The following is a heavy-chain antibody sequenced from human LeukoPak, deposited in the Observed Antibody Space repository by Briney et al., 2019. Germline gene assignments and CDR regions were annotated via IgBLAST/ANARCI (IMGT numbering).Heavy chain of an antibody. J-gene: IGHJ4*02. CDR2: IYYGRTT. CDR1: TVSISSSSHH. CDR3: VRHDGRGGATMGALDS. V-gene: IGHV4-39*01. Sequence: SETLSLTCTVSTVSISSSSHHWGWIRQSPGKGLEWIVSIYYGRTTYYNPSLNSRVTISVVTSKNQFSLQLNSVTAADTAVYYCVRHDGRGGATMGALDSWGQGSLVTVSS. D-gene: IGHD5-12*01.